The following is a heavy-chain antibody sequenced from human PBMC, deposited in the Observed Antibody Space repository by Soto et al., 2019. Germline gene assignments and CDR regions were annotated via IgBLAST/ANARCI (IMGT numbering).Heavy chain of an antibody. Sequence: SETLSLTCTVSGGSISSSSYYWGWIRQPPGKGLEWIGSIYYSGSTYYNPSLKSRVTISVDTSKNQFSPKLSSVTAADTAVYYCARAHLQFFWRGSNGGWFDPWGEGTLVTVSS. J-gene: IGHJ5*02. CDR1: GGSISSSSYY. CDR2: IYYSGST. CDR3: ARAHLQFFWRGSNGGWFDP. D-gene: IGHD3-3*01. V-gene: IGHV4-39*01.